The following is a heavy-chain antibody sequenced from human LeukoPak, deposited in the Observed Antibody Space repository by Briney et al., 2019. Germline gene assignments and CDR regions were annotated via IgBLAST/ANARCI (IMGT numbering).Heavy chain of an antibody. CDR2: IYYSGST. CDR3: LSSPMFR. Sequence: GSLRLSCAASGFTFSSYSMNWIRQPPGKGLEWIGSIYYSGSTYYNPSLKSRVTISVDTSKNQFSLKLSSVTAADTAVYYCLSSPMFRWGQGTLVTVSS. J-gene: IGHJ4*02. V-gene: IGHV4-39*07. CDR1: GFTFSSYS. D-gene: IGHD3-10*02.